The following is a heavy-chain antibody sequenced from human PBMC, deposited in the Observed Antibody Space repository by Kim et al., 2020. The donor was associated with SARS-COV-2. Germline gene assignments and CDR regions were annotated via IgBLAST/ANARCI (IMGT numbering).Heavy chain of an antibody. V-gene: IGHV1-3*01. Sequence: ASVKVSCKASGYTFTSYAMHWVRQAPGQRLEWMGWINAGNGNTKYSQKFQGRVTITRDTSASTAYMELSSLRSEDTAVYYCARFDFWSGPDDYWGQGTLVTVSS. CDR3: ARFDFWSGPDDY. CDR1: GYTFTSYA. J-gene: IGHJ4*02. D-gene: IGHD3-3*01. CDR2: INAGNGNT.